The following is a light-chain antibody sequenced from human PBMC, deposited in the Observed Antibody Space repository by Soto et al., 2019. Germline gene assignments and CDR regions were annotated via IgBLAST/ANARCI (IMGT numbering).Light chain of an antibody. Sequence: QSVLTQPPSVSGAPGQRVTISCTGSSSNIGAGYDVHWYQQLPGTAPKLLIYGNGNRPSGVPDRFSGSKSGTSASLAITGLQAEDEADYYCSSYTSTRTYVFGTGTKLTVL. CDR1: SSNIGAGYD. V-gene: IGLV1-40*01. J-gene: IGLJ1*01. CDR2: GNG. CDR3: SSYTSTRTYV.